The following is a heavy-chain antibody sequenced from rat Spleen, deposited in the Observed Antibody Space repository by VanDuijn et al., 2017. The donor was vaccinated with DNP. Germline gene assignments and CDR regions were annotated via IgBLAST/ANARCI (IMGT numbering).Heavy chain of an antibody. Sequence: EVQLVESGGGLVQPGRSLKLSCAVSGFTFSDYYMAWVRQAPAKGLEWVATISYNGGTPYYRDSVKGRFTISRDNADNTLHLQMDGLGSEDTATYYCTTGYGGYGYWGQGVMVTVSS. J-gene: IGHJ2*01. D-gene: IGHD1-11*01. CDR3: TTGYGGYGY. CDR1: GFTFSDYY. CDR2: ISYNGGTP. V-gene: IGHV5-20*01.